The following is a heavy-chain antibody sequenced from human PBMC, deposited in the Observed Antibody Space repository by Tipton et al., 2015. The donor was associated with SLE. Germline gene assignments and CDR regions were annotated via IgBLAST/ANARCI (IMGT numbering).Heavy chain of an antibody. CDR3: ARRGRGVDFGSFY. Sequence: TLSLTCSVSGCSIGSGSYYWTWIRQPAGKGLEWIGHIFTTGSTNSNPSLKSRVSVSVDTSKNQFSLKLDSVTAADTAVYFCARRGRGVDFGSFYWGQGTLVTVSS. V-gene: IGHV4-61*09. CDR1: GCSIGSGSYY. CDR2: IFTTGST. D-gene: IGHD6-13*01. J-gene: IGHJ4*02.